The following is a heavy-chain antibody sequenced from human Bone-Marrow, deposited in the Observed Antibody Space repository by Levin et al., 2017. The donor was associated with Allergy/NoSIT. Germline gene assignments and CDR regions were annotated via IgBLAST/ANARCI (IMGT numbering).Heavy chain of an antibody. J-gene: IGHJ4*02. CDR3: ARERGEDSTSWYETFDC. D-gene: IGHD3-16*01. CDR1: GDSVSDSTTA. Sequence: SQTLSLTCAISGDSVSDSTTAWNWIRQSPSRGLEWLGRTYSRSKWYTHYAVSVEGRMTISADTSKNQISLQLHSVTPEYTAVYYFARERGEDSTSWYETFDCWGQGTQVTCSS. CDR2: TYSRSKWYT. V-gene: IGHV6-1*01.